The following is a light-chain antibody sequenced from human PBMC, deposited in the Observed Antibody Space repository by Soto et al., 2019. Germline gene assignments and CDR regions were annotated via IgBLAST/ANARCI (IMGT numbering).Light chain of an antibody. CDR3: QHYDTFPPGFT. J-gene: IGKJ3*01. CDR2: DAS. Sequence: DIQMTQSPPSLSASVGDRVTITCQASQDIRNYLNWYQQKPGKAPKLLIYDASNLETGVPSRFSGSGSGTDFAFTINGLQPEDLATYYCQHYDTFPPGFTFGPGTKVDIK. V-gene: IGKV1-33*01. CDR1: QDIRNY.